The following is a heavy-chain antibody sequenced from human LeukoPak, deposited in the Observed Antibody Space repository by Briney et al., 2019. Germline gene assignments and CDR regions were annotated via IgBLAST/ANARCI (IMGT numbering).Heavy chain of an antibody. CDR3: AKSPYSSALYNWFDP. Sequence: GGSLRLSCAASGFTFSSYAMSWVRQAPGKGLEWVSVISGSGGSTYYADSVKGRFTIFRDNSENTLYLQMNSLRAEDTAVYYCAKSPYSSALYNWFDPWGQGTLVTVSS. V-gene: IGHV3-23*01. CDR2: ISGSGGST. D-gene: IGHD6-19*01. CDR1: GFTFSSYA. J-gene: IGHJ5*02.